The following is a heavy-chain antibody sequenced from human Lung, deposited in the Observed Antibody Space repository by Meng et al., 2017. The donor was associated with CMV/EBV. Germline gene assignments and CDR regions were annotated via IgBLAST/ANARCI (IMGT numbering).Heavy chain of an antibody. CDR1: GYAFTGYY. V-gene: IGHV1-2*02. Sequence: SVXVSXXASGYAFTGYYMHWVRQAPGQGLEWVGWINPNSGDTNFAKKFQGRVTMTRDTSISTAYMELSRLRSDDTAVYYCARHPAYSYGYPMSPNWFGPWGTGTXVPVAS. D-gene: IGHD5-18*01. J-gene: IGHJ5*02. CDR3: ARHPAYSYGYPMSPNWFGP. CDR2: INPNSGDT.